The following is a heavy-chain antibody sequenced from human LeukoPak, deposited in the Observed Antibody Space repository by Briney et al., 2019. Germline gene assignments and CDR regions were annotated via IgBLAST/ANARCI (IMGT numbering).Heavy chain of an antibody. D-gene: IGHD3-10*01. CDR3: ARDLDGSGSYHWFDP. CDR1: GFTFSSYD. CDR2: IGTAGDT. J-gene: IGHJ5*02. V-gene: IGHV3-13*01. Sequence: GGSLRLSCAASGFTFSSYDMHWVRQATGKGLEWVSAIGTAGDTYYPGSVKGRFTISRDNAKNTLYLQMNSLRAEDTAVYYCARDLDGSGSYHWFDPWGQGTLVTVSA.